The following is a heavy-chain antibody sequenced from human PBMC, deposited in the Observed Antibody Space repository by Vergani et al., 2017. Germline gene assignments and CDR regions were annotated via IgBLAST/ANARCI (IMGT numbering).Heavy chain of an antibody. Sequence: QVQLVQSGAEVKKPGSSVKVSCKASGGTFSSYAISWVRQAPGQGLEWMGGIIPIFGTANYAQKFQGRVTITADESTSTAYMELSSLRSEDTAVYYCARELTEVGTILGFYYMDVWGKGTTVTVSS. CDR2: IIPIFGTA. CDR1: GGTFSSYA. CDR3: ARELTEVGTILGFYYMDV. V-gene: IGHV1-69*01. D-gene: IGHD3-3*01. J-gene: IGHJ6*03.